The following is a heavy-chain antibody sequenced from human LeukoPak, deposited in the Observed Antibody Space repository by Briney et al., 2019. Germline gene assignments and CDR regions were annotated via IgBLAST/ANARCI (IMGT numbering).Heavy chain of an antibody. Sequence: GGSLRLSCAASGFTVSSNYMSWVRQAPGKGLEWVSVIYSGGSTYYADSVKGRFTISRDNSKNTLYLQMNGLRAEDTAVYYCARLEWELYNNWFDPWGQGTLVTVSS. J-gene: IGHJ5*02. V-gene: IGHV3-66*04. D-gene: IGHD1-26*01. CDR2: IYSGGST. CDR3: ARLEWELYNNWFDP. CDR1: GFTVSSNY.